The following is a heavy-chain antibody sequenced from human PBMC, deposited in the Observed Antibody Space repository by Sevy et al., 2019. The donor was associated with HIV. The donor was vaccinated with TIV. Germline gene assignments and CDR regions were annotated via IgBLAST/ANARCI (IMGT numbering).Heavy chain of an antibody. CDR2: ISWNSGSI. D-gene: IGHD5-18*01. CDR3: AKDLSANTAMGEFDY. J-gene: IGHJ4*02. CDR1: GFTFDDYA. V-gene: IGHV3-9*01. Sequence: GGSLRFSCAASGFTFDDYAMHWVRQAPGKGLEWVSGISWNSGSIGYADSVKGRFTISRDNAKNSLYLQMNSLRAEDTALYYCAKDLSANTAMGEFDYWGQGTLVTVSS.